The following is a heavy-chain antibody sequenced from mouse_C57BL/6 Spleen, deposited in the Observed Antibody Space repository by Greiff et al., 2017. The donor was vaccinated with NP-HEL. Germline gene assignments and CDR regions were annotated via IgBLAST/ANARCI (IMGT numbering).Heavy chain of an antibody. D-gene: IGHD3-3*01. J-gene: IGHJ4*01. V-gene: IGHV5-12*01. Sequence: DVMLVESGGGLVQPGGSLKLSCAASGFTFSDYYMYWVRQTPEKRLEWVAYISNGGGSTYYPDTVKGRFTISRDNAKNTLYLQMSRLKSEDTAMYYCARHGTGYAMDYWGQGTSVTVSS. CDR2: ISNGGGST. CDR3: ARHGTGYAMDY. CDR1: GFTFSDYY.